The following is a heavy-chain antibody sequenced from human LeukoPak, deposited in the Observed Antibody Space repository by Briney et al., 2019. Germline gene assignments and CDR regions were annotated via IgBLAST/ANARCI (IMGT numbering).Heavy chain of an antibody. Sequence: SETLSLTCAVYGGSFSGYYWSWIRQPPGKGLEWIGEINHSGSTNYNPSLKSRVTISVDTSKNQFSLKLSSVTAADTAVYYCARGTGHWGQGTLVTVSS. CDR1: GGSFSGYY. V-gene: IGHV4-34*01. CDR3: ARGTGH. J-gene: IGHJ4*02. D-gene: IGHD3-10*01. CDR2: INHSGST.